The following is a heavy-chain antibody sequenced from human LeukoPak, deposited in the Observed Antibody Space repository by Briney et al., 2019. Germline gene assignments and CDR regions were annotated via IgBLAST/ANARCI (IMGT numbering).Heavy chain of an antibody. D-gene: IGHD1-26*01. CDR3: ARGVGELGYYYYYMDV. Sequence: ASVKVSCKASGYTFTSYDISWVRQAPGQGLEWMGWISAYTGNTNYAQKLQGRVTMTTDTSTSTAYMELRSLRSDDTAVYYCARGVGELGYYYYYMDVWGKGTTVTVSS. V-gene: IGHV1-18*01. CDR2: ISAYTGNT. CDR1: GYTFTSYD. J-gene: IGHJ6*03.